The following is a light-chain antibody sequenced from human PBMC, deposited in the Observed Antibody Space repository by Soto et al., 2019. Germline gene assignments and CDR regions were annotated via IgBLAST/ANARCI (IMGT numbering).Light chain of an antibody. CDR2: EVS. Sequence: QSVLTQPASVSGSPGQSITISCTGTSSDVGAYDYVSWYQQHPDKAPKLMIYEVSNRPSGVSDRFSGSKSVNTATLTISGLQAEDEADYYVSSYTSSSTRVFGTGTKVTVL. CDR3: SSYTSSSTRV. J-gene: IGLJ1*01. V-gene: IGLV2-14*03. CDR1: SSDVGAYDY.